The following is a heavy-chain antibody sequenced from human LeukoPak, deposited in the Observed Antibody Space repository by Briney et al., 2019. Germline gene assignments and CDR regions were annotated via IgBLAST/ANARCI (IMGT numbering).Heavy chain of an antibody. CDR2: SSAYDGNT. CDR1: GYTCTSNG. D-gene: IGHD6-19*01. V-gene: IGHV1-18*01. CDR3: ARGGNSGWGTLNDDF. Sequence: ASVKVSFKSSGYTCTSNGICWVRQPPAPGLEWMGWSSAYDGNTNYARKLKGRVTMTTDTSTSTAYMELRSLRSDDTAGYYCARGGNSGWGTLNDDFWGKGTLVNVSS. J-gene: IGHJ4*02.